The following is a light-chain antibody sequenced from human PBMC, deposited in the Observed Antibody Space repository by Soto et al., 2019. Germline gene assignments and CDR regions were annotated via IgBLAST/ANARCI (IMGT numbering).Light chain of an antibody. J-gene: IGKJ2*01. V-gene: IGKV3-15*01. Sequence: EIVMTQSPATLSVSPGERATLSCRASQSVSSNLAWYQQKPGQAPRLLIYGTSTRATGIPARFSGSGSGTEFTLTISSLQSEDFAVYYSQHFNNWPPKYTFGQGTRLEIK. CDR1: QSVSSN. CDR3: QHFNNWPPKYT. CDR2: GTS.